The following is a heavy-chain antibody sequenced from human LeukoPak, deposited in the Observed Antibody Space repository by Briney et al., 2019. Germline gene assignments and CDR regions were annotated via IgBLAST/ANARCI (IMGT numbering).Heavy chain of an antibody. CDR3: ARHYSRSWDWFDP. V-gene: IGHV4-61*03. CDR2: IYYTGST. D-gene: IGHD6-13*01. CDR1: GDSVSSPTYY. Sequence: SETLSLTCTVSGDSVSSPTYYWSWIRQPSGKGLEWIGYIYYTGSTNYNPSLKSRVTISLDKSKNHFSLKLSSVTAADTAVYYCARHYSRSWDWFDPWGQGTLVIVSP. J-gene: IGHJ5*02.